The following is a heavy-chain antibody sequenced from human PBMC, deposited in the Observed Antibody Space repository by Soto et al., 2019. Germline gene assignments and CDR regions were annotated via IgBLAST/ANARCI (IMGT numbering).Heavy chain of an antibody. J-gene: IGHJ3*02. D-gene: IGHD5-18*01. V-gene: IGHV1-2*04. CDR2: INPNSGGT. CDR1: GYTFTGYY. Sequence: QVQLVQSGAEVKKPGASVKVSCKASGYTFTGYYMHWVRQAPGQGLEWMGWINPNSGGTNYAQKVQGWVTMTRDTSISTAYMELSRLRSDDTAVYYCARDSYGYGAFDIWCQGTMVTVSS. CDR3: ARDSYGYGAFDI.